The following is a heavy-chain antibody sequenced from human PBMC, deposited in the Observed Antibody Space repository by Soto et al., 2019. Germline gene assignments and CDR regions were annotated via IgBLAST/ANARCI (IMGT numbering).Heavy chain of an antibody. CDR2: IYYGGST. V-gene: IGHV4-59*01. J-gene: IGHJ3*02. CDR3: ARGPSTTYAFDI. Sequence: SETLSLTCTVSGGSISSYYWSWIRQPPGKGLEWIGYIYYGGSTNYNPSLKSRVTISVDTSKNQFSLKLSSVTAADTAVYYCARGPSTTYAFDIWGQGTMVTVSS. CDR1: GGSISSYY. D-gene: IGHD2-2*01.